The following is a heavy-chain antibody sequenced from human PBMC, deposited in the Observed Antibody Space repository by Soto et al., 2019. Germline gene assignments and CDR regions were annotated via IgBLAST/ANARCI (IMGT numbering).Heavy chain of an antibody. D-gene: IGHD5-12*01. J-gene: IGHJ4*02. Sequence: GGSLRLSCTASGFTFGDYAMSWFRQAPGKGLEWVGFIRSKAYGGTTEYAASVKGRFTISRDDSKSIAYLQMNSLKTEDTAVYYCTRGGYSGYRKSLDYWGQGTLVTVSS. V-gene: IGHV3-49*03. CDR1: GFTFGDYA. CDR2: IRSKAYGGTT. CDR3: TRGGYSGYRKSLDY.